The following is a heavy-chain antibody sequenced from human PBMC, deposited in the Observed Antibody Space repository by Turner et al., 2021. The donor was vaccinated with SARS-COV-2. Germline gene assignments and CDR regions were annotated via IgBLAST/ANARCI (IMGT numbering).Heavy chain of an antibody. D-gene: IGHD2-21*01. CDR1: GYTFTGYY. J-gene: IGHJ4*02. CDR2: INPNSGGT. V-gene: IGHV1-2*02. CDR3: ARRQLGWGLIDY. Sequence: QVHLVQSGAEVKKPGASVKVSCKASGYTFTGYYMHWVRQAPGQGLEWMGWINPNSGGTSYAQEFQGRVTMTRDTSISTAYMELSRLRSDDTAVYYCARRQLGWGLIDYWGQGTLVTVSS.